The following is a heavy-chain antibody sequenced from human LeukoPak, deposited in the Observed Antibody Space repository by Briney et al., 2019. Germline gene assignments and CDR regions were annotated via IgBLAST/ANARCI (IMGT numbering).Heavy chain of an antibody. CDR1: RIPSSSYS. CDR2: IHSDQSST. CDR3: ARDIGGYYNQQGRFKTRFDP. Sequence: PRGSLRLPCAPPRIPSSSYSPHWVRHTPATAQPPASRIHSDQSSTSYADSVKGRFTIPTDNAKNTLYLQMNSLRAEDTAVYYCARDIGGYYNQQGRFKTRFDPWGQGTLVTVSS. V-gene: IGHV3-74*01. D-gene: IGHD3-3*01. J-gene: IGHJ5*02.